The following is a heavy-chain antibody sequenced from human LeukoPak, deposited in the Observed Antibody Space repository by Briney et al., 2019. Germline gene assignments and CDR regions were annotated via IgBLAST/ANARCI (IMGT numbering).Heavy chain of an antibody. D-gene: IGHD3-3*01. CDR3: ARAPTPKITIFGVVTSYNWFDP. Sequence: SETLSLTCTVSGGSVSSGSYYWSWIRQPPGTGLEWIGYIYYSGSTNYNPSLKSRVTISVDTSENQFSLKLSSVTAADTAVYYCARAPTPKITIFGVVTSYNWFDPWGQGTLVTVSS. CDR1: GGSVSSGSYY. V-gene: IGHV4-61*01. J-gene: IGHJ5*02. CDR2: IYYSGST.